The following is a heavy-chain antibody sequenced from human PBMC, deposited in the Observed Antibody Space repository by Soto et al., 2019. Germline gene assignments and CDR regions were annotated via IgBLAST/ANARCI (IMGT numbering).Heavy chain of an antibody. CDR1: GFTVSRNY. V-gene: IGHV3-53*05. J-gene: IGHJ6*02. Sequence: GGSLRLSCAASGFTVSRNYVSWVRQAPGKGLAWVSLSYSGGTTDHADSVKGRFTIPRDNSKNTLYLQMNSLRAEDTAVYYCAKDPELSGYYYYYGMDVWGQGTTVTVSS. CDR2: SYSGGTT. CDR3: AKDPELSGYYYYYGMDV. D-gene: IGHD1-7*01.